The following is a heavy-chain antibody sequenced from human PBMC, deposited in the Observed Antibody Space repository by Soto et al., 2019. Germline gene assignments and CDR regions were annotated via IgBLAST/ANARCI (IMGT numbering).Heavy chain of an antibody. CDR3: AKEPTGSSWIQPYYYYGMDV. J-gene: IGHJ6*02. CDR2: ISYDGSNK. D-gene: IGHD5-18*01. CDR1: GFTFSSYG. Sequence: QVQLVESGGGVVQPGRSLRLSCAASGFTFSSYGMHWVRQAPGKGLEWVAVISYDGSNKYYADSVKGRFTISRDNSKNTLYLQMNSLRAEDTAVYYCAKEPTGSSWIQPYYYYGMDVWGQGTTVTVSS. V-gene: IGHV3-30*18.